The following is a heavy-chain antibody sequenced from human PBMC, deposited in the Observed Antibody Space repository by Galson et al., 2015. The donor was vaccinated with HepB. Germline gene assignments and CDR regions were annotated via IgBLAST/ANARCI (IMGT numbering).Heavy chain of an antibody. J-gene: IGHJ6*03. D-gene: IGHD3-16*01. CDR1: GFTFSSYA. CDR3: AKRGGVYYYMDV. CDR2: ISSSGGST. V-gene: IGHV3-23*01. Sequence: SLRLSCAASGFTFSSYAMSWVRQAPGKGLEWVSAISSSGGSTYYADSVKGRFTISRDNSKNTLYLQMNSLRAEDTAVYYCAKRGGVYYYMDVWGKGTTVTVSS.